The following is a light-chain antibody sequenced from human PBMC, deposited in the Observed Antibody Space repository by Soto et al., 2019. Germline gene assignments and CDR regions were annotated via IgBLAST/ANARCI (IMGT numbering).Light chain of an antibody. V-gene: IGKV1-5*01. CDR3: QQYSSY. J-gene: IGKJ4*01. Sequence: DIQMTQSPSTLSASVGDRVTITCRASQNINGWLAWYQQKPGKAPKVLISQVSNLESGVPSRFSGSGSGTEFTLTITSLQPDDSATYYCQQYSSYFGGGTKVDIK. CDR1: QNINGW. CDR2: QVS.